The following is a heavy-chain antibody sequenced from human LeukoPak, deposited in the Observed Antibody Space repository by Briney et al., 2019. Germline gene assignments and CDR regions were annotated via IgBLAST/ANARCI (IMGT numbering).Heavy chain of an antibody. D-gene: IGHD2-2*01. CDR2: ISGSGGST. J-gene: IGHJ5*02. CDR3: AKDNIYCSSTTCFGWFDP. Sequence: GGSLRLSCAASGFTFSSYAMSWVRQAPGKGLEWVSSISGSGGSTYYADSVKGRLTISRDNSKNTLYLQMNSLRAEDTAVYYCAKDNIYCSSTTCFGWFDPWGQGTLVSVSS. CDR1: GFTFSSYA. V-gene: IGHV3-23*01.